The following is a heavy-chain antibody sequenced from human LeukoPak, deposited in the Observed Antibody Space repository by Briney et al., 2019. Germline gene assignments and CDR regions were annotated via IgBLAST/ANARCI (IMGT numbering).Heavy chain of an antibody. Sequence: ASVKVSCKASGYTFTSYGISWVRQAPGQGLEWMGWISAYNGNTNYAQKLQGRVTMTTDTSTSTAYMELRSLRSDDTAAYYCARAYCSGGSCYGARFDPWGQGTLVTVSS. CDR3: ARAYCSGGSCYGARFDP. D-gene: IGHD2-15*01. J-gene: IGHJ5*02. V-gene: IGHV1-18*01. CDR1: GYTFTSYG. CDR2: ISAYNGNT.